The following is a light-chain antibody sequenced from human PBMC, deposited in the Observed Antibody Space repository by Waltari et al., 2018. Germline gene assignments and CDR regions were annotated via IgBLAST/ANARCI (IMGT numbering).Light chain of an antibody. V-gene: IGLV8-61*01. J-gene: IGLJ3*02. Sequence: QTVVTQEPSLSVSPGGTVTLTCGLSSGSVSTTYYPSWYQQAPGQAPRTLMFDTSTRPSGVPDRFSGSILDNKAALTITGVQADDESDYYCVLSMGSGIWVFGGGTKLTVL. CDR1: SGSVSTTYY. CDR3: VLSMGSGIWV. CDR2: DTS.